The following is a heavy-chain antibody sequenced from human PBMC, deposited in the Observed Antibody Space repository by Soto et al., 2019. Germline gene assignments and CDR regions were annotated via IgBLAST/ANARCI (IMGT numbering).Heavy chain of an antibody. Sequence: QVQLQESGPGLVKPSQTLSLTCTVSGCSISSGGYYWSWIRQHPGKGLEWIGYIYYSGSTYYNPSLKSRVTISVDTSKNQFSLKLSSVTAADTAVYYCATLVVVTASYFDYWGQGTLVTVSS. CDR3: ATLVVVTASYFDY. D-gene: IGHD2-21*02. V-gene: IGHV4-31*03. CDR1: GCSISSGGYY. J-gene: IGHJ4*02. CDR2: IYYSGST.